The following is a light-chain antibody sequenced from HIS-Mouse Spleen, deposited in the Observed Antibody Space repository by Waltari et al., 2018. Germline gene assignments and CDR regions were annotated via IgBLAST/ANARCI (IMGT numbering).Light chain of an antibody. V-gene: IGKV3-20*01. CDR1: QSVRSSY. CDR2: GAS. Sequence: EIVLTQSPGTLSLSPGQRATLACRASQSVRSSYLAWYQQKPGQAPRLLIYGASSRDTGIPDRFSGSGSGTDFPLTISRLEPEDFAGYYCQQYGSSPPWTFGQGTKVEIK. J-gene: IGKJ1*01. CDR3: QQYGSSPPWT.